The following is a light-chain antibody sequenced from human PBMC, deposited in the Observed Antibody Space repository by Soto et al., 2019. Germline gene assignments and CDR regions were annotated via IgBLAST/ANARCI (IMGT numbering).Light chain of an antibody. CDR2: DAS. CDR3: QPYDNLPYT. J-gene: IGKJ2*01. Sequence: DIQMTQSPSSLSASVGDRVTITCQASQVISNYVYWYQQKPGKAPKLRIYDASSYGAGVPSRFSGTVSGTDFTFTISSLQSPDIARYYCQPYDNLPYTFGQGTKVDI. V-gene: IGKV1-33*01. CDR1: QVISNY.